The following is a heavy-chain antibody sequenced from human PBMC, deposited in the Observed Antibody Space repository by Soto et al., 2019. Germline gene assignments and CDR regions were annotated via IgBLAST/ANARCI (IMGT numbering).Heavy chain of an antibody. Sequence: PGGSLRLSCAASGFTFSDYAMTWIRQAPGKGLEWISSIDDTSKRMHHADSVKGRFTISRDNAKNTLFLQMKGLIADDTAVYYCARDLVVHCRNDVCFSYNTFDPRGQGTLVTVSS. CDR2: IDDTSKRM. CDR1: GFTFSDYA. CDR3: ARDLVVHCRNDVCFSYNTFDP. V-gene: IGHV3-11*01. D-gene: IGHD2-15*01. J-gene: IGHJ5*02.